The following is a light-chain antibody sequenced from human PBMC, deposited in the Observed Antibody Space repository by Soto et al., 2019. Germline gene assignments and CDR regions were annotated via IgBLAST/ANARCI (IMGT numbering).Light chain of an antibody. J-gene: IGKJ5*01. V-gene: IGKV3-20*01. Sequence: DIVLTQSPGPLSLSTGERATLSCRASQSVTNNYLSWYQQKPGQAPRLLIDGASSRATGVPDRFRGTGSGTDFTLTISRLEPEDFAVFYCQQYGNSPITFGQGTRLEI. CDR1: QSVTNNY. CDR3: QQYGNSPIT. CDR2: GAS.